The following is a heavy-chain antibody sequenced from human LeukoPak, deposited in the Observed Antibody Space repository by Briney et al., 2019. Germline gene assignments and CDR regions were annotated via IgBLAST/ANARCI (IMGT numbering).Heavy chain of an antibody. D-gene: IGHD3-10*01. J-gene: IGHJ4*02. CDR2: ISYDGSNK. CDR1: GFTVSSNY. V-gene: IGHV3-30*03. CDR3: ASGGSGSYWGDIDY. Sequence: PGGSLRLSCAASGFTVSSNYMSWVRQAPGKGLEWVAVISYDGSNKYYADSVKGRFTISRDNSKNTLYLQMNSLRAEDTAVYYCASGGSGSYWGDIDYWGQGTLVTVSS.